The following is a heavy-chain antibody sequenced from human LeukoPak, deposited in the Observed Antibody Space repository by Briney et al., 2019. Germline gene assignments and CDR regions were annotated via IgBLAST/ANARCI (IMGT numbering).Heavy chain of an antibody. V-gene: IGHV3-33*01. D-gene: IGHD2-15*01. CDR1: GFTSSSYG. Sequence: GGSLRLSCAASGFTSSSYGMHWVRQAPGKGLEWVAVIWYDGSNKYYADSVKGRFTISRDNSTNTLYLQMNSLRAEDTAVYYCARAGYCSGGSCYGLDYWGQGTLVTVSP. CDR3: ARAGYCSGGSCYGLDY. J-gene: IGHJ4*02. CDR2: IWYDGSNK.